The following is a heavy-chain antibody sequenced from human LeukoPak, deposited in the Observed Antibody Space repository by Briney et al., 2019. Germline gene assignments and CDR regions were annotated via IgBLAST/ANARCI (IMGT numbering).Heavy chain of an antibody. CDR3: AKVRDYYDSSGYRSRSHDAFDI. Sequence: QPGGSLRLSCAASGFTFSSYAMSWVRQAPGKGLEWVSAISGSGGSTYYADSVKGRFTISRDNSKNTLYLQMNSLRAEDTAVYYCAKVRDYYDSSGYRSRSHDAFDIWGQGTMVTVSS. CDR2: ISGSGGST. V-gene: IGHV3-23*01. D-gene: IGHD3-22*01. J-gene: IGHJ3*02. CDR1: GFTFSSYA.